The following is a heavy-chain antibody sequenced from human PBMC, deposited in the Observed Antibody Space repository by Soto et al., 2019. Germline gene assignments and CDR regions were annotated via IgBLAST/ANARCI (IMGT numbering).Heavy chain of an antibody. CDR3: VKGRAAAGTDWFDP. D-gene: IGHD6-13*01. V-gene: IGHV3-64D*06. CDR2: ISSNGGST. CDR1: GFTFSSYA. Sequence: GGSLRLSCSASGFTFSSYAMHCVRQAPGKGLEYVSAISSNGGSTYYADSVKGRFTISRDNSKNTLYLQMSSLRAEDTAVYYCVKGRAAAGTDWFDPWGQGTLVTVSS. J-gene: IGHJ5*02.